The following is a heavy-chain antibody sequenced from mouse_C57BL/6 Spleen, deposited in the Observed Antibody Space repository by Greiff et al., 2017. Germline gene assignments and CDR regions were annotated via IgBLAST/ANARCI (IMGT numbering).Heavy chain of an antibody. V-gene: IGHV1-74*01. CDR1: GYTFTSYW. D-gene: IGHD1-1*01. Sequence: QVQLQQPGAELVKPGASVKVSCKASGYTFTSYWMHWVKQRPGQGLEWIGRIHPSDSDTNYNQKFKGKATLTVEKSSSTAYMQLSSLTSEDSAVXYCAIHYYGSSYDGYWGQGTTLTVSS. CDR3: AIHYYGSSYDGY. J-gene: IGHJ2*01. CDR2: IHPSDSDT.